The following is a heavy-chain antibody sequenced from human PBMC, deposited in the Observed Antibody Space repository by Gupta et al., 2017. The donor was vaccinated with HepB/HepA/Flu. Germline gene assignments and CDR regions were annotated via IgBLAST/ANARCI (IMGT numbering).Heavy chain of an antibody. CDR2: INSDGSST. CDR3: AREGLYSSSWLYYFDY. D-gene: IGHD6-13*01. J-gene: IGHJ4*02. V-gene: IGHV3-74*01. Sequence: GLVWVSRINSDGSSTSYADSVKGRFTISRDNAKNTLYLQMNSLRAEDTAVYYCAREGLYSSSWLYYFDYWGQGTLVTVSS.